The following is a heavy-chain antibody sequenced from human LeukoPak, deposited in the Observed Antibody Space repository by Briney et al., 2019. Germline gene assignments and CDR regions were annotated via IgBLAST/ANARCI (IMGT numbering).Heavy chain of an antibody. D-gene: IGHD3-3*01. V-gene: IGHV4-59*01. Sequence: SETLSLTCTVSGGSISSYYWSWIRQPPGKGLEWIEYIYYSGSTNYNPSLKSRVTISVDTSKNQFSLKLSSVTAADTAVYYCARGRYDFWSGYSSSYMDVWGKGTTVTVSS. CDR3: ARGRYDFWSGYSSSYMDV. CDR2: IYYSGST. J-gene: IGHJ6*03. CDR1: GGSISSYY.